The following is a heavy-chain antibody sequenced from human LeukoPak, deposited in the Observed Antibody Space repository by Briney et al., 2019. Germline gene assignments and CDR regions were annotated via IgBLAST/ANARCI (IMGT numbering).Heavy chain of an antibody. CDR2: VRYDGSDK. Sequence: GGSLRLSCIASGFALSDHGMHWVRQPPGKGLEWVAFVRYDGSDKYYADSVKGRFTVSRDNSNNALDLQMNTLTVEDTAVYYCVRALSSTGGSYYFDSWGQGTLVTVSS. V-gene: IGHV3-30*02. J-gene: IGHJ4*02. CDR3: VRALSSTGGSYYFDS. D-gene: IGHD1-14*01. CDR1: GFALSDHG.